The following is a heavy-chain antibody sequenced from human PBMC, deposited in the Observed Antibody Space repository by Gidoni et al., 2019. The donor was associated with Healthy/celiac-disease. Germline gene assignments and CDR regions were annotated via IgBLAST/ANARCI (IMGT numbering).Heavy chain of an antibody. Sequence: QVQLVQSGAEVKKPGASVKVSCKVSGSPLPELSMHWVRQAPGKGLEWMGGFDPEDGETIYAQKFQGRVTMTEDTSTDTAYMELSSLRSEDTAVYYCATAILPPTTYGDYVPPKNWGQGTLVTVSS. D-gene: IGHD4-17*01. J-gene: IGHJ4*02. CDR2: FDPEDGET. V-gene: IGHV1-24*01. CDR3: ATAILPPTTYGDYVPPKN. CDR1: GSPLPELS.